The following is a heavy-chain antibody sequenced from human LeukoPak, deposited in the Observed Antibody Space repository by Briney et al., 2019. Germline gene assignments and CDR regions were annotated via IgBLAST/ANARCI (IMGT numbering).Heavy chain of an antibody. Sequence: GGSLRLSCAASGFTVSSNYMSWVRQAPGKGLEWVSVIYSGGSTCYADSVKGRFTISRDNSKNTLYLQMNSLRAEDTAVYYCARDRGGSSIAAPYLGYWGQGTLVTVSS. CDR1: GFTVSSNY. J-gene: IGHJ4*02. CDR2: IYSGGST. D-gene: IGHD6-6*01. CDR3: ARDRGGSSIAAPYLGY. V-gene: IGHV3-53*01.